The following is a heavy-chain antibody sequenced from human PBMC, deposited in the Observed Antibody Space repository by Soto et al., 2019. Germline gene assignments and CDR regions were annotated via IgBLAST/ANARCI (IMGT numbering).Heavy chain of an antibody. CDR3: ARGSADATVGGF. Sequence: QVQLVQSGAEVKKPGASVQVSCQTSGYPFSGYYVHWVRQAPGQGLEWMGWINPDSGATNLAQRFRGRVTLTSDASTRPVYMGLSVTFDDTAVFFCARGSADATVGGFWGQGTMVTVSS. J-gene: IGHJ4*02. V-gene: IGHV1-2*02. D-gene: IGHD1-1*01. CDR1: GYPFSGYY. CDR2: INPDSGAT.